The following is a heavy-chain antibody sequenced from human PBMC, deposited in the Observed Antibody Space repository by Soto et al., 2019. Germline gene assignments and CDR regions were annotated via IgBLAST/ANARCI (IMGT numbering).Heavy chain of an antibody. Sequence: ASVKVSCKASGYTFTSYYMHWVRQAPGQGLEWMGIINPSGGSTSYAQKFQGRVTMTRDTSTSTVYMELSSLRSEDTAVYYCDRAAEIVPADNWFDPWGQGTLVTVS. CDR2: INPSGGST. V-gene: IGHV1-46*03. CDR3: DRAAEIVPADNWFDP. CDR1: GYTFTSYY. J-gene: IGHJ5*02. D-gene: IGHD2-2*01.